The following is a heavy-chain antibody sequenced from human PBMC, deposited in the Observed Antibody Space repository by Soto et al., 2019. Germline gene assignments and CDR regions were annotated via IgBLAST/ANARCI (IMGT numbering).Heavy chain of an antibody. Sequence: VASVKVSCKASGGTFSSYTISWVRQAPGQGLEWMGRIIPILGIANYAQKFQGRVTITADKSTSTAYMELSSLRSEDTAVYYCAIPFPTRPHGSGSYYMPLDYWGQGTLVTVSS. D-gene: IGHD3-10*01. V-gene: IGHV1-69*02. CDR2: IIPILGIA. J-gene: IGHJ4*02. CDR3: AIPFPTRPHGSGSYYMPLDY. CDR1: GGTFSSYT.